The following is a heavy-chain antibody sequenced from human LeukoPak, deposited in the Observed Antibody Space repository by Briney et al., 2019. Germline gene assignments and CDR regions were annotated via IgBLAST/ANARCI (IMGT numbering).Heavy chain of an antibody. D-gene: IGHD4-23*01. V-gene: IGHV4-4*07. CDR1: GGSISSYH. CDR2: FYTSGST. CDR3: ARDPTVVTPHDAFDI. Sequence: PSETLSLTCTVSGGSISSYHWSWIRQPAGKGLEWIGRFYTSGSTNYNPSLKSRVSMSVDTSKNQFSLKLSSVTAADTAVYYCARDPTVVTPHDAFDIWGQGTMVTVSS. J-gene: IGHJ3*02.